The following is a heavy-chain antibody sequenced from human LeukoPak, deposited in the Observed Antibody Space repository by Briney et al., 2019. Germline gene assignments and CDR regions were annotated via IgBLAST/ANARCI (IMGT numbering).Heavy chain of an antibody. CDR2: IYTSGST. V-gene: IGHV4-4*07. J-gene: IGHJ6*03. Sequence: SETPSLTCTVSGDSISTYSWSWIRQPAGKGLEWIGRIYTSGSTNYNPSLQSRVSMSVDTSRNQFSLKLSSVTAADTAVYYCARDRHDFWSGYYYYYMDVWGKGTTVTVSS. D-gene: IGHD3-3*01. CDR1: GDSISTYS. CDR3: ARDRHDFWSGYYYYYMDV.